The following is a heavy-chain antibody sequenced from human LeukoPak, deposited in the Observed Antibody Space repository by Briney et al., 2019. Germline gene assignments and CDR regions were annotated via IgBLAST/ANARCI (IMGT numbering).Heavy chain of an antibody. Sequence: ASVKVSCRASGYTFTSYGISWVRQAPGQGLEWMGWISAYNGNTNYAQKLQGRVTMTTDTSTSTAYMELRSLRSDDTAVYYCASQKLAVAAFDYWGQGTLVTVSS. J-gene: IGHJ4*02. CDR2: ISAYNGNT. CDR1: GYTFTSYG. CDR3: ASQKLAVAAFDY. D-gene: IGHD6-19*01. V-gene: IGHV1-18*01.